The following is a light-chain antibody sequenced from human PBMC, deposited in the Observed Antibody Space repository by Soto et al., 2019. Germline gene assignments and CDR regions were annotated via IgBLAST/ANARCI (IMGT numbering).Light chain of an antibody. Sequence: ESVLTQSPATLSLSPGDRATLSCRASQTVHNYLAWYQQKPGQVPRLLIYDAVRRATGIPDRFSGSVSGTDFTLTINRLAPEDVAVYYCQQRSGRLTFGGGTRVDLK. CDR3: QQRSGRLT. CDR1: QTVHNY. J-gene: IGKJ4*01. V-gene: IGKV3-11*01. CDR2: DAV.